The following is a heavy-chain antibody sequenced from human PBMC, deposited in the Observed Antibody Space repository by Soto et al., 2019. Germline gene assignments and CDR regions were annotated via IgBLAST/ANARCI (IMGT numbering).Heavy chain of an antibody. Sequence: EVQLLESGGGLVQPGGSLRLSCAASGFTFSSYAMSWVRQAPGKGLEWGSAISGRGGSTYYADSVKGRFTISRDNSKNTLYLQMNSLRAEDTAVYYCAKDRNYSDSSGYYDAFDIWGQGTMVTVSS. D-gene: IGHD3-22*01. CDR3: AKDRNYSDSSGYYDAFDI. J-gene: IGHJ3*02. CDR2: ISGRGGST. CDR1: GFTFSSYA. V-gene: IGHV3-23*01.